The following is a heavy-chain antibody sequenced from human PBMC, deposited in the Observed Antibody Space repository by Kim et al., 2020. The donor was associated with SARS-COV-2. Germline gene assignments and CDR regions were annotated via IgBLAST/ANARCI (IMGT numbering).Heavy chain of an antibody. CDR3: AGIAAESGYHYYYYYGMDV. CDR2: IIPIFGTA. CDR1: GGTFSSYA. J-gene: IGHJ6*02. Sequence: SVKVSCKASGGTFSSYAISWVRQAPGQGLEWMGGIIPIFGTANYAQKFQGRVTITADESTSTAYMELSSLRSEDTAVYYCAGIAAESGYHYYYYYGMDVWGQGTTVPVSS. D-gene: IGHD3-3*01. V-gene: IGHV1-69*13.